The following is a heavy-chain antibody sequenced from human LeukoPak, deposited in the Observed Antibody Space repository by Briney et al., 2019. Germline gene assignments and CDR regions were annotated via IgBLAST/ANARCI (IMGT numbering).Heavy chain of an antibody. V-gene: IGHV4-59*01. CDR2: TYYSGST. D-gene: IGHD6-19*01. Sequence: SETLSLTCTVSGGSISSYYWSWIRQPPGKGLEWIGYTYYSGSTNYNPSLKSRVTISVDTSKNQFSLKLSSVTAADTAVYYCARDPPYRSSGWNDAFDIWGQGTMVTVSS. CDR3: ARDPPYRSSGWNDAFDI. CDR1: GGSISSYY. J-gene: IGHJ3*02.